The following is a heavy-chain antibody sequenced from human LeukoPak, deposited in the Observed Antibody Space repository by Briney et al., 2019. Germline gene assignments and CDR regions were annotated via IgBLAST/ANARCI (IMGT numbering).Heavy chain of an antibody. CDR3: ARVTIYYGMDV. D-gene: IGHD2-2*01. CDR2: INHSGST. CDR1: GGSFSGYY. J-gene: IGHJ6*02. Sequence: PSGTLSLTCAVYGGSFSGYYWSWIRQPPGKGLEWIGEINHSGSTNYNPSLKSRVTISVDTSKNQFSLKLSSVTAADTAVYYCARVTIYYGMDVWGQGTTVTVSS. V-gene: IGHV4-34*01.